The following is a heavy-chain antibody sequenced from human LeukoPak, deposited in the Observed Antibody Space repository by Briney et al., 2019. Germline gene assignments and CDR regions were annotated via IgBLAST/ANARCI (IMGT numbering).Heavy chain of an antibody. CDR2: IYSGGST. D-gene: IGHD1-20*01. Sequence: PGGSLRLSCAASGFTVSSNYMSWVRQAPGKGLEWVSVIYSGGSTYYADSVKGRFTISRDNSKNTLYLQMNSLRAEDTAVYYCAKAPWERDNWNGGNYWGQGTLVTVSS. CDR1: GFTVSSNY. CDR3: AKAPWERDNWNGGNY. J-gene: IGHJ4*02. V-gene: IGHV3-53*01.